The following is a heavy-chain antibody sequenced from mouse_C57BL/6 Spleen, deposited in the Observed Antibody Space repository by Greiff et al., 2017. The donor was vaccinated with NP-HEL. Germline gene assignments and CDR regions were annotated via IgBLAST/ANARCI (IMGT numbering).Heavy chain of an antibody. V-gene: IGHV1-54*01. CDR2: INPGSGGT. Sequence: VQLQQSGAELVRPGTSVKVSCKASGYAFTNYLIEWVKQRPGQGLEWIGVINPGSGGTNYNEKFKGKATLTADKSSSTAYMQLSSLTSEDSAVYFCARDYYGSSCDYWGQGTTLTVSS. J-gene: IGHJ2*01. D-gene: IGHD1-1*01. CDR1: GYAFTNYL. CDR3: ARDYYGSSCDY.